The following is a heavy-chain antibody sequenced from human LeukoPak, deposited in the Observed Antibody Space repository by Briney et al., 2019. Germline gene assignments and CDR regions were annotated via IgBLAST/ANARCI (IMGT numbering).Heavy chain of an antibody. J-gene: IGHJ1*01. D-gene: IGHD2-2*02. CDR2: ISISGSKT. CDR3: ARACSSTSCYKYFQH. V-gene: IGHV3-21*04. Sequence: GGSLRLSCAASGLSFSNAWMNWVRQAPGKGLEWVSAISISGSKTYYADSVKGRFTISRDNSKNTLYLQMNSLRAEDTAVYYCARACSSTSCYKYFQHWGQGTLVTVSS. CDR1: GLSFSNAW.